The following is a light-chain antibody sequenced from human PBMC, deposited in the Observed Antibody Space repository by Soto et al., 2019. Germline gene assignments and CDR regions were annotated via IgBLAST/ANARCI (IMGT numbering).Light chain of an antibody. J-gene: IGKJ2*01. CDR2: GAS. CDR3: QQSYRSPYT. V-gene: IGKV1-39*01. CDR1: QNINIY. Sequence: GDRVTVTCRASQNINIYLNWYQQKPGKAPTLLIYGASSLQSVVPSRFSGGGSRTDFTLTISSLQAEDFATYYCQQSYRSPYTFGQGTRLEI.